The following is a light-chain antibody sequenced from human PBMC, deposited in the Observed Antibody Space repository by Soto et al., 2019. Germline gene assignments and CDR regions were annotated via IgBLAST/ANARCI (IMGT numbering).Light chain of an antibody. CDR1: QSLMHSDGYTN. Sequence: ELVMTRTRHSLYITAGEQASMSCRSSQSLMHSDGYTNLYWFLQKARPVSTLXXYEVANRFSGVPDRFSGSGSGRDFTLKIRRVEAACFGVYYCMQDAHAPAITFGQGTRLEIK. V-gene: IGKV2D-26*03. CDR3: MQDAHAPAIT. CDR2: EVA. J-gene: IGKJ5*01.